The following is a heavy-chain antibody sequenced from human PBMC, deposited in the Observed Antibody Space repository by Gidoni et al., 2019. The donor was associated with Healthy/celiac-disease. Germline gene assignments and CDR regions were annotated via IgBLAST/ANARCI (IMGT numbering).Heavy chain of an antibody. CDR3: ANSRITIFGVVVYYFDY. CDR2: IVPIFGTA. J-gene: IGHJ4*02. CDR1: AGTSSSYA. V-gene: IGHV1-69*01. Sequence: QVQLAQSGAEVKKPGSSVKLSCKASAGTSSSYAISWVRQAPGQGLEWMGGIVPIFGTANYAQKFQGRVTITADESTSTAYMELSSLRSEDTAVYYCANSRITIFGVVVYYFDYWGQGTLVTVSS. D-gene: IGHD3-3*01.